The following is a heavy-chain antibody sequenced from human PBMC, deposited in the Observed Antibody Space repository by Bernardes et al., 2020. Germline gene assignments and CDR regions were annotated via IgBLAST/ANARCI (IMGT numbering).Heavy chain of an antibody. J-gene: IGHJ2*01. CDR3: ASVWNWDFTL. CDR1: GFTFSDYT. D-gene: IGHD1-1*01. Sequence: GGSLRLSCAASGFTFSDYTMSWVRQAPGKGLEWISVIRRSSSTIKYADSVRGRFTISRDNDNNVMFLQMDSLSDEDTAVFYCASVWNWDFTLWGLGTLVTVSS. V-gene: IGHV3-48*02. CDR2: IRRSSSTI.